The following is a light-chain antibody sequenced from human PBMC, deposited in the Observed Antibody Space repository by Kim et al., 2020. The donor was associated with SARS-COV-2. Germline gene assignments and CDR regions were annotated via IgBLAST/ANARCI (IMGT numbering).Light chain of an antibody. J-gene: IGKJ2*01. CDR2: IAA. CDR3: QHYSSYPYT. Sequence: ASVGDRVNITCRASQAISKYLAWYQQKPGKAPKSLIYIAARLQSGVPSRFSGTGSGTDFTLTISSLQPEDFATYYCQHYSSYPYTFGQGTKVDIK. CDR1: QAISKY. V-gene: IGKV1-16*01.